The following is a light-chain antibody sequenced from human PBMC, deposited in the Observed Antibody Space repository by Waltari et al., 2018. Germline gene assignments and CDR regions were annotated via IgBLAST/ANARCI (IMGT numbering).Light chain of an antibody. V-gene: IGLV2-14*01. CDR1: NSDIGLSNY. CDR3: NSYTGSNSWV. J-gene: IGLJ3*02. Sequence: QSALTQPASVSGSPGQSITISCTGTNSDIGLSNYVSWYRQYPGKAPKLIIYDVSERPSGVSSRFSASKSGNTASLTISGLQADDEADYYCNSYTGSNSWVFGGGTKVTVL. CDR2: DVS.